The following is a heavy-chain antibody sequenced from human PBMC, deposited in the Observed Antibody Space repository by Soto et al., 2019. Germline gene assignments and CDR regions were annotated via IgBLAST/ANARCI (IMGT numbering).Heavy chain of an antibody. D-gene: IGHD5-12*01. V-gene: IGHV3-15*01. J-gene: IGHJ3*02. CDR3: TTDVYSGYDYVAFDI. CDR2: IKSKTDGGTT. CDR1: GFPFSNAW. Sequence: SLRLSCAASGFPFSNAWMSWVRQAPGKGLEWVGRIKSKTDGGTTDYAAPVKGRFTISRDDSKNTLYLQMNSLKTEDTAVYYCTTDVYSGYDYVAFDIWGQGTMVTVSS.